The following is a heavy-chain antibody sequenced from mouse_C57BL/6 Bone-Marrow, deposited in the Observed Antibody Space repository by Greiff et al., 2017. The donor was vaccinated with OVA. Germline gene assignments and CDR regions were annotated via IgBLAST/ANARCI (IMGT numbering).Heavy chain of an antibody. CDR1: GFTFSSYG. J-gene: IGHJ4*01. CDR2: ISSGGSYT. CDR3: ARHLVYAMDY. Sequence: EVQLVESGGDLVKPGGSLKLSCAASGFTFSSYGMSWVRQTPDKRLEWVATISSGGSYTYYPDSVKGRFTISRDNAKNTLYLQMSSLKSEDTAMYYCARHLVYAMDYWGQGTSVTVSS. V-gene: IGHV5-6*01.